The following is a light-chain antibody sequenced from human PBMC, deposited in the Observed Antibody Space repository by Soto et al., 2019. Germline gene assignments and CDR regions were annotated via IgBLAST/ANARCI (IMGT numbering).Light chain of an antibody. Sequence: QLTQSPSSLPAAMGDRVTITCRASQGIIYYLAWYQQKPGKAPTLLIYGASTSQGGVPSRDRGSGSGTDFTLTVISLQHAECGTDSCPHRLMHPPSFGPETNVAI. CDR1: QGIIYY. V-gene: IGKV1-9*01. CDR2: GAS. CDR3: PHRLMHPPS. J-gene: IGKJ3*01.